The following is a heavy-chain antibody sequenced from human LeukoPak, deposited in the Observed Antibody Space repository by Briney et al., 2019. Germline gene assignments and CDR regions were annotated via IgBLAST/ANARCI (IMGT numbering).Heavy chain of an antibody. CDR3: ARPREAGSSSGWYFDK. V-gene: IGHV3-30-3*01. D-gene: IGHD6-19*01. CDR2: MSHDGSVK. J-gene: IGHJ4*02. Sequence: GGSLRLSCAASGFTLSSYAMHWVRQAPGKGLEWVAVMSHDGSVKIYADSVQGRFTISRDNSKNTLYLQLGSLRAEDTAVYHCARPREAGSSSGWYFDKWGQGTLVTVSS. CDR1: GFTLSSYA.